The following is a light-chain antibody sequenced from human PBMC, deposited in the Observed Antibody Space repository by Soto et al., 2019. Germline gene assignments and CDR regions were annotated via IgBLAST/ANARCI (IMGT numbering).Light chain of an antibody. J-gene: IGLJ1*01. CDR2: DVT. V-gene: IGLV2-14*01. Sequence: QSALTQPASVSGSPGQSITISCTGTSSDVGGYNSVSWYQQHPGKAPKLILYDVTDRPSGVSYRFSGSKSGNTASLTISGLQAADEADYFCSSFTSSMTNVFGSGTKVTLL. CDR3: SSFTSSMTNV. CDR1: SSDVGGYNS.